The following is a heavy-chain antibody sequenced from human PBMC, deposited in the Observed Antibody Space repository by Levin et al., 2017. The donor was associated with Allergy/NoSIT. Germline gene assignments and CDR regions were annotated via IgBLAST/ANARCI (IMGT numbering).Heavy chain of an antibody. CDR3: NHGGDHASYYYYGMDV. Sequence: SVKVSCKASGGTFSSYSFNWVRQAPGQGLEWMGGIIPIFRTANYAQKFQGRVTITADESTSTAYMELSSLRSEDTAIYFCNHGGDHASYYYYGMDVWGQGTTVTVSS. J-gene: IGHJ6*02. D-gene: IGHD2-8*01. V-gene: IGHV1-69*13. CDR1: GGTFSSYS. CDR2: IIPIFRTA.